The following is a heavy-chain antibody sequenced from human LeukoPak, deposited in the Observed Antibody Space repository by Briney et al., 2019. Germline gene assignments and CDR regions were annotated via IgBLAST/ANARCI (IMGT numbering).Heavy chain of an antibody. CDR1: GFTFSSYA. CDR2: TSDDGSAK. D-gene: IGHD4-17*01. V-gene: IGHV3-30-3*01. J-gene: IGHJ4*02. Sequence: GGSLRLSCAASGFTFSSYAMHWVRQAPGKGLQWSALTSDDGSAKYYADSVKGRFTISRDNSQNTLYLQMNSLRADETAIHYCARAPGGFHGDYSPIAYWGQGTLVTVSS. CDR3: ARAPGGFHGDYSPIAY.